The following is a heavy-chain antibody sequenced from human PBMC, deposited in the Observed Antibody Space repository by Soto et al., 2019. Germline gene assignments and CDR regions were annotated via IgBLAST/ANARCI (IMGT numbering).Heavy chain of an antibody. Sequence: ETLSLTCAVYGGSFSGYYWSWIRQPPGKGLEWIGEINHSGSTNYNPSLKSRVTISVDTSKNQFSLRLSSVTAADTAVYYCARKIRVGQLSVYYYYGIDVWGQGTTVTVSS. CDR3: ARKIRVGQLSVYYYYGIDV. V-gene: IGHV4-34*01. CDR1: GGSFSGYY. D-gene: IGHD1-1*01. J-gene: IGHJ6*02. CDR2: INHSGST.